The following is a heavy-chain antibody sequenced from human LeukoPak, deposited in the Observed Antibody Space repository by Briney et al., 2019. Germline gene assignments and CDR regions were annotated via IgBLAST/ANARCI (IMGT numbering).Heavy chain of an antibody. CDR2: IYYSGIT. D-gene: IGHD1-26*01. J-gene: IGHJ5*02. Sequence: SETLSLTCAVYGGSFSAYYWSWIRQPPGKGLEWIGYIYYSGITNYNPSLKSRVTMSVDTSNNQFSLKLSSVTAADTAVYYCARESGGWFDPWGQGTLVTVSS. V-gene: IGHV4-59*01. CDR1: GGSFSAYY. CDR3: ARESGGWFDP.